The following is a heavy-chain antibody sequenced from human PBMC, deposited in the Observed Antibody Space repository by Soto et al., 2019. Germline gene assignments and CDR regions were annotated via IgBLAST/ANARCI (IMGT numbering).Heavy chain of an antibody. J-gene: IGHJ6*01. V-gene: IGHV1-69*12. CDR3: TITQQRTYYSGMDV. Sequence: QVQLVQSGAEVKKPGSSVKVSCEASGGTFSSYAISWVRQAPGQGLEWMGGIIPIFGTPDYAQKFQGRVTFTADESTSTAYMWLSSLRAEDPAVYYCTITQQRTYYSGMDVWGQGTKVTVAS. CDR2: IIPIFGTP. D-gene: IGHD3-10*01. CDR1: GGTFSSYA.